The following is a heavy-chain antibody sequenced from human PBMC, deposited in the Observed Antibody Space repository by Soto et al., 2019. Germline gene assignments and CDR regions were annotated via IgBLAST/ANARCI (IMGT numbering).Heavy chain of an antibody. CDR2: IIPIFGTA. D-gene: IGHD2-21*01. CDR3: ARVTVVNPWYFDL. J-gene: IGHJ2*01. Sequence: ASVKVSCKASGGTFSSYAISWVRQAPGQGLEWMGGIIPIFGTANYAQKFQGRVTITADESTSTAYMELSSLRSEDTAVYYCARVTVVNPWYFDLWGRGTLVNVSS. V-gene: IGHV1-69*13. CDR1: GGTFSSYA.